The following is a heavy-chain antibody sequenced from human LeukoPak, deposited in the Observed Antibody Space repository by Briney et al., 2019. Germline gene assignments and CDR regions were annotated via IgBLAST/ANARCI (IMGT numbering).Heavy chain of an antibody. CDR2: IYSGTST. D-gene: IGHD6-19*01. V-gene: IGHV3-53*01. CDR3: ARGRRAGRFDY. Sequence: PGGSLRPSCAASGFTFSSYMNWVRQAPGKGLEWVSVIYSGTSTYYADSVKGRFTISRDNSKNTLYLQMNSLRAEDTAVYYCARGRRAGRFDYWGQGTLVTVSS. CDR1: GFTFSSY. J-gene: IGHJ4*02.